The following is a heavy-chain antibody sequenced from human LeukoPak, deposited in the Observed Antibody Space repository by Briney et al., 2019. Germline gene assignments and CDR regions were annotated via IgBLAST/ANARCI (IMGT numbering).Heavy chain of an antibody. Sequence: ASVKVSCKASGGTFSSYAISWVRQAPGQGLEWMGGIIPIFGTANYAQEFQGRVTITADESTSTAYMELSSLRSEDTAVYYCARRDSSSPPLVYYGMDVWGQGTTVTVSS. V-gene: IGHV1-69*13. CDR1: GGTFSSYA. CDR3: ARRDSSSPPLVYYGMDV. D-gene: IGHD6-6*01. CDR2: IIPIFGTA. J-gene: IGHJ6*02.